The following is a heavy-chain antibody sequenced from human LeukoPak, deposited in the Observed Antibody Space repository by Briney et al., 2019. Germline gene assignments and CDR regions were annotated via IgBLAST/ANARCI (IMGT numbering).Heavy chain of an antibody. J-gene: IGHJ4*02. CDR2: IYYSGST. V-gene: IGHV4-39*01. Sequence: SETLSLTCTVSGGSISSSSYYWGWIRQPPGKGLEWIGSIYYSGSTYYNPSLKSRVTISVDTSKNQFSLKLSSVTAADTAVYYCARQRESSGWSRTPLYFDYWGQGTLVTASS. CDR3: ARQRESSGWSRTPLYFDY. D-gene: IGHD6-19*01. CDR1: GGSISSSSYY.